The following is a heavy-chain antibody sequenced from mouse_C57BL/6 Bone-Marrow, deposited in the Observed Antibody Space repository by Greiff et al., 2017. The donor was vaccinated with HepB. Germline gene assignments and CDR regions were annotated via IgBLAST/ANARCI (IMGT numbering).Heavy chain of an antibody. CDR2: IHPSDSDT. Sequence: QVQLKQPGAELVKPGASVKVSCKASGYTFTSYWMHWVKQRPGQGLEWIGRIHPSDSDTNYNQKFKGKATLTVDKSSSTAYMPLSSLTSEDSAVYYCAIAGFTTVVSNWYFDVWGTGTTVTVSS. J-gene: IGHJ1*03. CDR1: GYTFTSYW. CDR3: AIAGFTTVVSNWYFDV. V-gene: IGHV1-74*01. D-gene: IGHD1-1*01.